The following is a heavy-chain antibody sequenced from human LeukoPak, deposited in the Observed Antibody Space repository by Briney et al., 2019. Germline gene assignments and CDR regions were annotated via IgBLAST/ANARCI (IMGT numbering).Heavy chain of an antibody. V-gene: IGHV4-39*02. CDR1: GGSTSSIIYY. CDR2: IYHSGNT. D-gene: IGHD3-22*01. CDR3: SRFLADSSMWVRPDY. J-gene: IGHJ4*02. Sequence: PSETLSLTCMVPGGSTSSIIYYWGWIRQPPGKGVEWIGSIYHSGNTYYNSSLKSRVTISVNTSKNYFSLKLTSVTAADTAAYYCSRFLADSSMWVRPDYWGQGTLVTVSS.